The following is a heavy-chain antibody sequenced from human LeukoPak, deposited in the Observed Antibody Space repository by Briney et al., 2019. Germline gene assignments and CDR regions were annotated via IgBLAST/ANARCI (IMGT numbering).Heavy chain of an antibody. V-gene: IGHV4-59*01. CDR1: GGSISSYY. CDR2: IYYSGST. J-gene: IGHJ5*02. D-gene: IGHD6-6*01. CDR3: ARDRSPYSSSSGGLGWFDP. Sequence: SETLSLTCTVSGGSISSYYWSWIRQPPGKGLGWIGYIYYSGSTNYNPSLKSRVTISVDTSKNQFSLKLSSVTAADTAVYYCARDRSPYSSSSGGLGWFDPWGQGTLVTVSS.